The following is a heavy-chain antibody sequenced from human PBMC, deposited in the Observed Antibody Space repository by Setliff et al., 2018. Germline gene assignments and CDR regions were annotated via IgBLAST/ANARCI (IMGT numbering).Heavy chain of an antibody. CDR1: GFTFRSYS. J-gene: IGHJ4*02. D-gene: IGHD6-25*01. Sequence: GGSLRLSCAASGFTFRSYSMHWLRQAPGRWLEWVAYISATSLSTYYADSVKGRFTISRDNAKNTLYLQMNSLRAEDMAVYYCARGNSGGDYLGQGTLVTVSS. CDR2: ISATSLST. CDR3: ARGNSGGDY. V-gene: IGHV3-48*04.